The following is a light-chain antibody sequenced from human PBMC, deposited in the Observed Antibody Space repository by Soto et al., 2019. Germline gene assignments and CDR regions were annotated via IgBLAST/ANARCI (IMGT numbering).Light chain of an antibody. CDR1: QSVSSSY. V-gene: IGKV3-20*01. CDR3: QQYGSSPFT. CDR2: GAS. J-gene: IGKJ3*01. Sequence: EIVLTQSPGTLSLSPGERATLSCRASQSVSSSYLAWYQQKPGQAPRILIYGASRRATGIPDRFSGSGSGTDFTLTISRLEPEAFAVYYCQQYGSSPFTFGPGTKVDIK.